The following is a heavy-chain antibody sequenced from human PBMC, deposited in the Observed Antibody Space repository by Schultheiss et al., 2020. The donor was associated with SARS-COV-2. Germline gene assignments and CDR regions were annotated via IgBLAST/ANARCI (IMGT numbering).Heavy chain of an antibody. V-gene: IGHV4-59*12. D-gene: IGHD3-10*01. Sequence: SETLSLTCTVSGGSISSYYWSWIRQPPGKGLEWIGYIYYSGSTYYNPSLKSRVTISVDTSKNQFSLKLSSVTAADTAVYYCARPRITMVRGVMSKSNWFDPWGQGTLVTVSS. CDR3: ARPRITMVRGVMSKSNWFDP. CDR1: GGSISSYY. J-gene: IGHJ5*02. CDR2: IYYSGST.